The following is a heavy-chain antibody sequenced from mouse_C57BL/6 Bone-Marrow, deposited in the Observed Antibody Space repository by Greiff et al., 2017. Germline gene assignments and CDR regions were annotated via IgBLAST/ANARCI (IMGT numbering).Heavy chain of an antibody. CDR3: ARNGTFYAMDY. CDR2: IWRGGST. CDR1: GFSLTSYG. V-gene: IGHV2-2*01. D-gene: IGHD3-3*01. Sequence: QVQLQQSGPGLVQPSQSLSITCTVSGFSLTSYGVHWVRQSPGKGLEWLGVIWRGGSTDYNAAFISRLSISKDNSKSQVFFKMNSLQADDTAIYYCARNGTFYAMDYWGQGTSVTVSS. J-gene: IGHJ4*01.